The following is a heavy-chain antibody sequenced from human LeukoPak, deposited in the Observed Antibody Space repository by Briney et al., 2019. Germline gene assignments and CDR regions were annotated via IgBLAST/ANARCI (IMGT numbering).Heavy chain of an antibody. CDR2: IDQSGST. CDR1: GETFSGFY. Sequence: PSETLSLTCAVYGETFSGFYWSWIRQPPEKGLEWIGEIDQSGSTHYNPSLKSRVTMSVDTSKNQFSLKLSPVTAADTAVYYCARRPRNSGTYDGPSGLDYWGQGTLVTVSS. J-gene: IGHJ4*02. CDR3: ARRPRNSGTYDGPSGLDY. V-gene: IGHV4-34*01. D-gene: IGHD1-26*01.